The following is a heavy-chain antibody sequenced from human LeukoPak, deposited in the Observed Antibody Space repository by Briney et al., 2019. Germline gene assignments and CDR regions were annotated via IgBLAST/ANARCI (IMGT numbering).Heavy chain of an antibody. J-gene: IGHJ3*02. CDR3: AKSMQAGYGAFDI. V-gene: IGHV3-30*18. CDR1: GFTFSSYG. D-gene: IGHD5-12*01. CDR2: ISYDGSNK. Sequence: GGSLRLSCAASGFTFSSYGMHWVRQAPGKGLEWVAVISYDGSNKYYADSVKGRFTISRDNSKNTLYLQMNSLRAEDTAVYYCAKSMQAGYGAFDIWGQGTMVTVSS.